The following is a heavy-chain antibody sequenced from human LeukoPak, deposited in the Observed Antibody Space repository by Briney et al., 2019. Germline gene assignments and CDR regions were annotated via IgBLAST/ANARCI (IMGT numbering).Heavy chain of an antibody. CDR1: GGSISSSSYY. Sequence: SETLSLTCTVSGGSISSSSYYWGWIRQPPGKGLEWIGSIYHSGSTYYNPSLKSRVTISVDTSKNQFSLKPNSVTVADTAVYYCARVWGDQSSFDYWGQGTLVTVSS. CDR3: ARVWGDQSSFDY. D-gene: IGHD3-16*01. V-gene: IGHV4-39*07. J-gene: IGHJ4*02. CDR2: IYHSGST.